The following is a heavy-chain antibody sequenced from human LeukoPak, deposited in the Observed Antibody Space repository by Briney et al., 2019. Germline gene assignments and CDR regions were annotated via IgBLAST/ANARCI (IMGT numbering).Heavy chain of an antibody. CDR3: ARLWFGELFLDS. J-gene: IGHJ4*02. Sequence: SETLSLTCTVSGVSISRDGYYWSWIRQNPGKGLEWIGYISYTGSTYYNPSLKSRVTMSVDTSKSYLSLKLNSVTAADTAVYYCARLWFGELFLDSWGQGVLVTVSS. V-gene: IGHV4-31*03. D-gene: IGHD3-10*01. CDR1: GVSISRDGYY. CDR2: ISYTGST.